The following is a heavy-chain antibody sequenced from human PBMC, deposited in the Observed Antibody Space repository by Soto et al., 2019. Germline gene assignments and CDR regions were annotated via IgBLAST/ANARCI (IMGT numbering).Heavy chain of an antibody. CDR1: GFSLSTSGVG. Sequence: QITLKESGPPLVKPTQTLTLTCTFSGFSLSTSGVGVGWIRQPPGKALEWLALIYWDDDKRYSPSLKSRLTITKDTSKNQVVLTMTNMDPVDTATYYCAHSRFLVLWFGESQANNWFDPWGQGTLVTVSS. CDR2: IYWDDDK. CDR3: AHSRFLVLWFGESQANNWFDP. D-gene: IGHD3-10*01. J-gene: IGHJ5*02. V-gene: IGHV2-5*02.